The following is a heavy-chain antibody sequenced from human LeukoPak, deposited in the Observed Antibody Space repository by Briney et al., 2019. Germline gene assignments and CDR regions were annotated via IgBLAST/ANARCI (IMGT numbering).Heavy chain of an antibody. CDR3: AKRGHYSINWYHYFDY. J-gene: IGHJ4*02. Sequence: GGSLRLSCAASGFTFTTYGLHWVRQAPGKGLEWVAAIASNGGSEYYAHSVKGRFTISRDNSKNTLFLQMNSLRPDDTAVYYCAKRGHYSINWYHYFDYWGQGTLVTVSS. V-gene: IGHV3-30*18. CDR1: GFTFTTYG. CDR2: IASNGGSE. D-gene: IGHD6-13*01.